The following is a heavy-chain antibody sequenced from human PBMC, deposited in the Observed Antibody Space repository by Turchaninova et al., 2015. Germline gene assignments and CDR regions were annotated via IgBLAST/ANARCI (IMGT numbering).Heavy chain of an antibody. CDR3: ARGGTYFKGFEF. J-gene: IGHJ4*02. CDR2: TYYRSRWYN. Sequence: QVPLNPSGPGLSTSAHTQTLTVAVTGACVSSMSAAWNWIRQTHSKGLEWLGRTYYRSRWYNDYALSVKSRITINSDTSENQFSLRLNSVTPEDTAVYYCARGGTYFKGFEFWGQGALVTVSS. D-gene: IGHD1-26*01. V-gene: IGHV6-1*01. CDR1: GACVSSMSAA.